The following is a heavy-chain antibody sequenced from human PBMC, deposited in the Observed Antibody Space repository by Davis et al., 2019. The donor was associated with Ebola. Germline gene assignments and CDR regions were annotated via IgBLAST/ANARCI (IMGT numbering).Heavy chain of an antibody. J-gene: IGHJ5*02. CDR1: GVSISSGNW. V-gene: IGHV4-4*02. D-gene: IGHD3-10*01. CDR3: ARMNHYGSATKLDP. Sequence: PSETLSLTCAVSGVSISSGNWWTWVRQPPGKELEWIGEIYYSGTTNYNPSLESRVTISIDKSNNHFSLKLTSVTAADTAVYYCARMNHYGSATKLDPWGQGTLVTVSS. CDR2: IYYSGTT.